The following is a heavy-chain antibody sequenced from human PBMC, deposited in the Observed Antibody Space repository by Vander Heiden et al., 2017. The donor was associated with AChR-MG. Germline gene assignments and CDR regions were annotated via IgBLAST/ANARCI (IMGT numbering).Heavy chain of an antibody. V-gene: IGHV1-69*01. CDR2: IIPIFGTA. D-gene: IGHD2-2*01. CDR3: ARPSPRGYCSSTSCYFYGMDV. CDR1: AGTFRSYA. Sequence: QVQLVQSGAEVKKPASSVKVSCTASAGTFRSYAISRVRQAPGQGLEWMGGIIPIFGTANYVQKFQGRVTITADESTSTAYMELSSLRSEDTAVYYCARPSPRGYCSSTSCYFYGMDVWGQGTTVTVSS. J-gene: IGHJ6*02.